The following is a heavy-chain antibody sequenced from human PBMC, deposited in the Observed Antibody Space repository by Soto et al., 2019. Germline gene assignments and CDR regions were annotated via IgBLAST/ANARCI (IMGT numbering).Heavy chain of an antibody. J-gene: IGHJ4*02. Sequence: KVSCKVSGSRFSNYVISWVRQAPGHGLEWLGRIIPIFNSTKYAQSFQGRVTITADKSTSTASLELSSLRSDDTAVYYCAREGRGKKAGYNGLVSLGYWGQGTLVTVSS. D-gene: IGHD2-2*02. CDR3: AREGRGKKAGYNGLVSLGY. CDR2: IIPIFNST. CDR1: GSRFSNYV. V-gene: IGHV1-69*06.